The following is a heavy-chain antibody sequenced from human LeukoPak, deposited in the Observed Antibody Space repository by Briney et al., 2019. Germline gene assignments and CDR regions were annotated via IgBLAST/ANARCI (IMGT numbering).Heavy chain of an antibody. Sequence: SVKVSCKASGGTFSSYAISWVRQAPGQGLEWMGGIIPIFGAANYAQKFQGRVTITADESTSTAYMELSSLRSQDTAVYYCARDPATYNWNDVDYFDYWGQGTLVTVSS. CDR2: IIPIFGAA. CDR3: ARDPATYNWNDVDYFDY. D-gene: IGHD1-1*01. V-gene: IGHV1-69*13. CDR1: GGTFSSYA. J-gene: IGHJ4*02.